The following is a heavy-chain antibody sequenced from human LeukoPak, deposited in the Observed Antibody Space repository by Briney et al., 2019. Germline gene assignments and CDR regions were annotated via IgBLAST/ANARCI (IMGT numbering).Heavy chain of an antibody. Sequence: GASVKVSCKASGYTFTSYAMNWVRQAPGQGLEWMGWINTNTGNPTYAQGFTGRFVFSLDTSVSTAYLQISSLKGEDTAVYYCARSKILYCSSTSCYAYYGMDVWGQGTTVTVSS. CDR3: ARSKILYCSSTSCYAYYGMDV. D-gene: IGHD2-2*01. J-gene: IGHJ6*02. CDR1: GYTFTSYA. V-gene: IGHV7-4-1*02. CDR2: INTNTGNP.